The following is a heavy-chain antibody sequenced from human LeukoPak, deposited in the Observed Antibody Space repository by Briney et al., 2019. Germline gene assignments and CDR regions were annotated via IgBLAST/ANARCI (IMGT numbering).Heavy chain of an antibody. CDR3: AKGGASSGGYDC. J-gene: IGHJ4*02. CDR2: ISASGGT. Sequence: PGGSLTLSCAGSGFTFSSYAMSWVRQAPGKGLEWVSGISASGGTYYADSVKGRFTLSRDNSKNTLHLQMNSLRAEDTAIYYCAKGGASSGGYDCWGQGTLVTVSS. V-gene: IGHV3-23*01. CDR1: GFTFSSYA. D-gene: IGHD2-15*01.